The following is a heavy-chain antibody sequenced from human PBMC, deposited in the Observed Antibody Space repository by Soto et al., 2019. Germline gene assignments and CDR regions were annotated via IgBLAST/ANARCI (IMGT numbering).Heavy chain of an antibody. D-gene: IGHD3-3*01. J-gene: IGHJ6*02. V-gene: IGHV1-2*04. Sequence: GASVKVSCKASGYTFTGYYMHWVRQAPGKGLEWMGWINPNSGGTNYAQKFQGWVTMTRDTSISTAYMELSRLRSDDTAVYYCARAGVDFWSGFFYGMDVWGQGTTVTVSS. CDR2: INPNSGGT. CDR1: GYTFTGYY. CDR3: ARAGVDFWSGFFYGMDV.